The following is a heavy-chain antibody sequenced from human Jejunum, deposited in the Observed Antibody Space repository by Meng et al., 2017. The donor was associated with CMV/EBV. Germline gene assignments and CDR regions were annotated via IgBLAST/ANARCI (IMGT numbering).Heavy chain of an antibody. CDR3: ARGPWGFDL. J-gene: IGHJ4*02. CDR2: VNPNNGGT. D-gene: IGHD7-27*01. Sequence: SCKASGYTFHHFYLHWVRQAPGQGIEWMGWVNPNNGGTDYAQKFQGRVIMTSDTSISTVYMELSRLTFDDTAVYYCARGPWGFDLWGQGTLVTVSS. CDR1: GYTFHHFY. V-gene: IGHV1-2*02.